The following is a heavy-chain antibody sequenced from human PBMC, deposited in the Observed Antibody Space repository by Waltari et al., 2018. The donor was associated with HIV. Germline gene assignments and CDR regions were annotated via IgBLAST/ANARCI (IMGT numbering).Heavy chain of an antibody. D-gene: IGHD3-22*01. CDR2: TYWDDDK. J-gene: IGHJ3*02. V-gene: IGHV2-5*02. Sequence: QITLKESGLTLVKPTQILTLTCTFSGFSLRTSGVGVGWIRQPQGKALEWLALTYWDDDKRYRPSLKGRHTNTKDTAKSQVIITMNNMDPVETSTEYCAHRGIPAYDSSGYIDASDSWGQGKMVTVAS. CDR3: AHRGIPAYDSSGYIDASDS. CDR1: GFSLRTSGVG.